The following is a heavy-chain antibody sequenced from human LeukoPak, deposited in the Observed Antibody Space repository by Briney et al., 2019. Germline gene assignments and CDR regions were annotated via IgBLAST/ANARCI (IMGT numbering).Heavy chain of an antibody. V-gene: IGHV3-66*02. CDR2: IYSGGST. J-gene: IGHJ3*02. CDR1: GFTVSSNY. Sequence: GVSLTLNCAASGFTVSSNYMSWVRQAPGKGLEWVSVIYSGGSTYYADSVKGRFTISRDTSKNTLYLQMNSQRAEDTAVYYCAREQDTYYYDSSNPTSDSGAFDIWGQGTMVTVSS. D-gene: IGHD3-22*01. CDR3: AREQDTYYYDSSNPTSDSGAFDI.